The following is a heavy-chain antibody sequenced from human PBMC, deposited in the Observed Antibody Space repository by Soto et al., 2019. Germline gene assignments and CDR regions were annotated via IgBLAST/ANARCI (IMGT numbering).Heavy chain of an antibody. CDR1: GDSISSRNW. D-gene: IGHD1-1*01. J-gene: IGHJ4*02. V-gene: IGHV4-4*02. Sequence: QVQLQESGPGLVKPSGTLSLTCAVSGDSISSRNWWSWVRQAPGKGLEWIGEIYHSGATTYNPSLKSRATISADPSKIHFSLELTSVTAADTAVHFCARDLGTGTDFWGRGTLVTVAS. CDR3: ARDLGTGTDF. CDR2: IYHSGAT.